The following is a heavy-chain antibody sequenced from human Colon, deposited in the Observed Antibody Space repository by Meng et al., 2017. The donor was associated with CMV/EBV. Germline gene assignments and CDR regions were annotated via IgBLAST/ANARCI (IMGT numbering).Heavy chain of an antibody. CDR1: GFTFSNYP. Sequence: GGSLRLSCVASGFTFSNYPMYWVRQAPGKGLEWVASITGSSSHIYYADSVKARFTISRDDARKSLYLQMNSLRAEDTAVYYCARDQYTAMVKDGMDVGGQGTTVTVSS. CDR2: ITGSSSHI. V-gene: IGHV3-21*01. D-gene: IGHD5-18*01. J-gene: IGHJ6*02. CDR3: ARDQYTAMVKDGMDV.